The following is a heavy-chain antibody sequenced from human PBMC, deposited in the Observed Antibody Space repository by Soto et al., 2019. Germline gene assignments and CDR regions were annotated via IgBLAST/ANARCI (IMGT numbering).Heavy chain of an antibody. CDR2: IIPLFRTP. CDR1: GGTFSSYA. V-gene: IGHV1-69*12. Sequence: QVHLVQSGAEVKEPGSSVKVSCKASGGTFSSYAISWLRQAPGQGLEWMGGIIPLFRTPDYAQKFQGRVTITADESTSTAYMELSSLRSEDRAVYYCARDNDRLQLGGNYCYILDVWGQGTTVTVSS. D-gene: IGHD4-4*01. CDR3: ARDNDRLQLGGNYCYILDV. J-gene: IGHJ6*02.